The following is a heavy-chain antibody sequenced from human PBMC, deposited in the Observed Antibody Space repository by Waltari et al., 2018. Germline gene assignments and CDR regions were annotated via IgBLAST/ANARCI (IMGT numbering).Heavy chain of an antibody. D-gene: IGHD2-21*02. CDR2: IYYTGST. Sequence: KPSETLSLICTVSGGSISGFYWSWVRQPPGKGLDWIGYIYYTGSTNFNPSLKSRVTMSVDTSKNQFSLKLSSVTAADTAFYYCARGGGGDWEWFDPWGQGTLVTVSS. CDR1: GGSISGFY. V-gene: IGHV4-59*01. CDR3: ARGGGGDWEWFDP. J-gene: IGHJ5*02.